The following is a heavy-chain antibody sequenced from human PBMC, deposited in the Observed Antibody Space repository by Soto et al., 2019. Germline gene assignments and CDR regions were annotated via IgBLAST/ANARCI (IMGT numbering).Heavy chain of an antibody. CDR3: ASRIAARGY. CDR2: ISSTASTI. CDR1: GFTFSSYE. V-gene: IGHV3-48*03. J-gene: IGHJ4*02. D-gene: IGHD6-6*01. Sequence: EGQLVESGGGLVQPGGSLRLSCAVSGFTFSSYEMNWVRQAPGKGLEWVSYISSTASTIYYADSVKGRFTISRDNAKNSLYLQMDSLRAEDTAVYYCASRIAARGYWCQGTLVTVSS.